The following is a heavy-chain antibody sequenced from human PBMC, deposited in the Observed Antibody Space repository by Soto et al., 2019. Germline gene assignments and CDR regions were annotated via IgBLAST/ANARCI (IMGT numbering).Heavy chain of an antibody. D-gene: IGHD2-8*01. CDR3: ARGDSTDCSNGVCSFFYNHDMEV. CDR1: GYSFTDYH. V-gene: IGHV1-2*04. CDR2: INPKSGGT. J-gene: IGHJ6*02. Sequence: ASVKFSCKASGYSFTDYHIHWVRQAPGQGLEWLGRINPKSGGTSTAQKFQGWVTMTTDTSISTASMELTRLTSDDTAIYYCARGDSTDCSNGVCSFFYNHDMEVWGEGTMVTVS.